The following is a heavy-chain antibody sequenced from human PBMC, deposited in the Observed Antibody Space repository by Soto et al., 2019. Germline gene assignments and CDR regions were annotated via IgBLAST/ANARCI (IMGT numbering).Heavy chain of an antibody. CDR1: GFTFSSYV. CDR2: ISYDGSNK. V-gene: IGHV3-30*18. Sequence: GGSLRLSCAASGFTFSSYVMHWVRQAPGKGLEWVAVISYDGSNKYYADSVKGRFTISRDNSKNTLYLQMNSLRAEDTAVYYCAKPSGDYVRGAFDIWGQGTMVTVSS. CDR3: AKPSGDYVRGAFDI. D-gene: IGHD4-17*01. J-gene: IGHJ3*02.